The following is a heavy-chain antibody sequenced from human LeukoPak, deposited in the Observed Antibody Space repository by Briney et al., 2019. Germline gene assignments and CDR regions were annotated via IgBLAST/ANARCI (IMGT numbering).Heavy chain of an antibody. D-gene: IGHD3-3*01. J-gene: IGHJ3*01. CDR3: ARASFPFLEWTTSIPFDV. Sequence: SVKFSCKASGGTFNSFALSWVRQAPGQRLEWMGGIIPIYPTTDYAQRFQGRVTISADESKGTVSLELSNLRSEDTAVYYCARASFPFLEWTTSIPFDVWGQGTVVIVSS. V-gene: IGHV1-69*01. CDR1: GGTFNSFA. CDR2: IIPIYPTT.